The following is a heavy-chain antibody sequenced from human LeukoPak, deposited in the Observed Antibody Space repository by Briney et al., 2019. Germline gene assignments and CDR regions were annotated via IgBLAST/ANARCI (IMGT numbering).Heavy chain of an antibody. V-gene: IGHV4-34*01. Sequence: SETLSLTCTVSGGCISSYYWSWIRQPPGKGLEWIGEINHVGSTNYKPSLKSRVTISLDTSKIQFSLKLSSLTAADTAVYYCARGPPGTPYFQLWGQGTLVTVSS. CDR3: ARGPPGTPYFQL. CDR2: INHVGST. CDR1: GGCISSYY. D-gene: IGHD1-14*01. J-gene: IGHJ1*01.